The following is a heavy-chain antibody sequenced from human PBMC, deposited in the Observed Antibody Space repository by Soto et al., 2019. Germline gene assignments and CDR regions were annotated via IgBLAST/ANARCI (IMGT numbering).Heavy chain of an antibody. CDR1: GFTFSSYS. J-gene: IGHJ4*02. CDR3: ASGENDYAWYFDY. Sequence: GGSLRLSCAASGFTFSSYSMNWVRQAPGKGLEWVSSISSSSSYIYYADSVKGRFTISRDNAKNSLYLQMNSLRAEDTAVYYCASGENDYAWYFDYWGQGPLVTVSS. V-gene: IGHV3-21*01. CDR2: ISSSSSYI. D-gene: IGHD4-17*01.